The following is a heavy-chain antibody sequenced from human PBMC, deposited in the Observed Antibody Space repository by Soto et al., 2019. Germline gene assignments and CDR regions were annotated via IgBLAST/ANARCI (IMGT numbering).Heavy chain of an antibody. J-gene: IGHJ4*02. Sequence: EVQLVESGGGLVQPGRSLRLSCAASGFTFDDYAMHWVRQAPGKGLEWVSGISWNSGSIGYAHSVKGRITIARDNAKNSLYLQMDSLRAEDTALYYCAKGPDGSGYWHHFDYWGQGTLVTVSS. D-gene: IGHD3-10*01. CDR2: ISWNSGSI. CDR1: GFTFDDYA. V-gene: IGHV3-9*01. CDR3: AKGPDGSGYWHHFDY.